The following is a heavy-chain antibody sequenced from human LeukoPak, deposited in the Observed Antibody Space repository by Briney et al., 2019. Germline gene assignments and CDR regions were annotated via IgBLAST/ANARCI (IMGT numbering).Heavy chain of an antibody. CDR1: GGSISSGSYY. Sequence: PSQTLSLTCTVSGGSISSGSYYWSWIRQPAGKGLEWIGRIYTSGSTNYNPSLKSRVTISVDTSKNQFSLKLSSVTAADTAVYYCARVELVGYYYMDVWGKGTTVTISS. J-gene: IGHJ6*03. CDR2: IYTSGST. CDR3: ARVELVGYYYMDV. D-gene: IGHD3-10*01. V-gene: IGHV4-61*02.